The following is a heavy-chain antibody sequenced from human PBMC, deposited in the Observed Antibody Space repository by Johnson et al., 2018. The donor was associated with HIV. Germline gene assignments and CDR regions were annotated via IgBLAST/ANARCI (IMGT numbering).Heavy chain of an antibody. CDR1: GFTFDDYA. CDR2: ISWNSGSI. V-gene: IGHV3-9*01. CDR3: AKDSIEWDLRAFDI. J-gene: IGHJ3*02. D-gene: IGHD1-26*01. Sequence: EVQLVESGGGVVRPGGSLRLSCAASGFTFDDYAMHWVRQAPGKGLEWVSGISWNSGSIGYADSVKGRFTISRDNAKNSLYLQMNSLRAEDTALYYCAKDSIEWDLRAFDIWGQGTMVTVSS.